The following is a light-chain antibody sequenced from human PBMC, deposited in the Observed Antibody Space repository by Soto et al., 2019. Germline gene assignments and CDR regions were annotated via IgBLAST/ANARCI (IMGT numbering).Light chain of an antibody. CDR2: GAY. J-gene: IGKJ1*01. Sequence: DIVLPQSPGTLSLSPGERATLSCRASQSVSSSYVAWYQQKPGQAPRLLIYGAYSRATGISDRFSGSGSGTDFTLTISRLEAEDFAVYSCQQYGSSPRTCGQGTKVELK. V-gene: IGKV3-20*01. CDR1: QSVSSSY. CDR3: QQYGSSPRT.